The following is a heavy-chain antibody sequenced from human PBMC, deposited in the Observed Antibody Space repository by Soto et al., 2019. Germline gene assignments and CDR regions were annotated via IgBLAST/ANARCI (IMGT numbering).Heavy chain of an antibody. V-gene: IGHV3-23*01. CDR2: ISGNGGST. CDR3: AKREKYSSPWAPDY. D-gene: IGHD6-6*01. J-gene: IGHJ4*02. Sequence: PGGSLRLACAASGVSFSSYAMSWVRQAPGKGLEWVSFISGNGGSTYYAESVKGRFTISRDNSKNTLYLQMNSLRAEDTAVYYCAKREKYSSPWAPDYCGQGPLVTVSS. CDR1: GVSFSSYA.